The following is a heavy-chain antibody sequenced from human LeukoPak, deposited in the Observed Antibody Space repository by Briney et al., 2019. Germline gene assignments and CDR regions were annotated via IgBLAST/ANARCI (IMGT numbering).Heavy chain of an antibody. CDR2: ISSGGNTI. Sequence: GGPLRLSCAASGFTFSSYEMNWVRQAPGKGLEWASYISSGGNTIYYADSVKGRFTISRDNAKNSLYLQMNSLRAEDTAVYYCAREGTAMVSFDYWGQGTLVTVSS. V-gene: IGHV3-48*03. CDR1: GFTFSSYE. J-gene: IGHJ4*02. D-gene: IGHD5-18*01. CDR3: AREGTAMVSFDY.